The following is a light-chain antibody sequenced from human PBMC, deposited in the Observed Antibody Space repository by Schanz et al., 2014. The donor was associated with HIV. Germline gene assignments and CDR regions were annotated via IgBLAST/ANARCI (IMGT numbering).Light chain of an antibody. Sequence: EIVLTQSPGSLSLSPGGRATLSCAASQRLSSSYLAWYQQKRDQPPRLVIYATSSRAAGIPDKFSGSGSGADFTLTISRLEPEDFAVYYCQQYGSTPLTFGGGTKVDIK. CDR2: ATS. CDR3: QQYGSTPLT. V-gene: IGKV3-20*01. CDR1: QRLSSSY. J-gene: IGKJ4*01.